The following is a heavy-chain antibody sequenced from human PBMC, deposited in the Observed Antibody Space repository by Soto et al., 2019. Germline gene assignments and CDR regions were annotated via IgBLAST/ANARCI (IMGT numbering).Heavy chain of an antibody. CDR2: ISYDGSNK. V-gene: IGHV3-30-3*01. D-gene: IGHD6-6*01. CDR3: ARARNLKYSSPSPYSWFDP. CDR1: GFTFSSYA. Sequence: GGSLRLSCAASGFTFSSYAMHWVRQAPGKGLEWVAVISYDGSNKYYADSVKGRFTISRDNSKNTLYLQMNSLRAEDTAVYYCARARNLKYSSPSPYSWFDPWGQGTLVTVSS. J-gene: IGHJ5*02.